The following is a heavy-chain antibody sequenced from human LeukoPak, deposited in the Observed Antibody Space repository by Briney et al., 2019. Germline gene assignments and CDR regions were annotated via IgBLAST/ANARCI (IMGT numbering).Heavy chain of an antibody. Sequence: NPSETLSLTCAVYGGSFSGYYWSWIRQPPGKGLEWIGEINHSGSTNYNPSLKSRVTISVDTSKNQFSLKLSSVTAADTAVYYCAKVMGFGELWQNYYYYYMDVWGKGTTVTISS. J-gene: IGHJ6*03. CDR3: AKVMGFGELWQNYYYYYMDV. CDR2: INHSGST. CDR1: GGSFSGYY. V-gene: IGHV4-34*01. D-gene: IGHD3-10*01.